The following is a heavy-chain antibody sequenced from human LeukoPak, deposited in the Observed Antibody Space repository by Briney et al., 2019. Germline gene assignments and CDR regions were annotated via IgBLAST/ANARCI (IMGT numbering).Heavy chain of an antibody. CDR3: AKITYYYDSSEPRM. CDR2: ISASGGNT. J-gene: IGHJ4*02. D-gene: IGHD3-22*01. Sequence: GGSLRLSCVASGFTFDIYAMTWVRQAPGKGLEWVSSISASGGNTYYIESVKGRFTISRDNSKNTLYLQMNSLRAEDTAVYYCAKITYYYDSSEPRMGGQGTLVTVSS. CDR1: GFTFDIYA. V-gene: IGHV3-23*01.